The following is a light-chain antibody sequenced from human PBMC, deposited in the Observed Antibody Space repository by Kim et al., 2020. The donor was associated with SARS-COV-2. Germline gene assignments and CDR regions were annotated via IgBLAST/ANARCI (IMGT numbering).Light chain of an antibody. V-gene: IGLV1-40*01. CDR1: SSNLGAPYN. CDR3: QSYDSSLGGPV. CDR2: NNN. Sequence: RATISGNGNSSNLGAPYNVQWYQQRPGTAPKLLISNNNNRPSGVPDRFSGSKSATSASLAITGLQAEDEADYYCQSYDSSLGGPVFGAGTQLTVL. J-gene: IGLJ2*01.